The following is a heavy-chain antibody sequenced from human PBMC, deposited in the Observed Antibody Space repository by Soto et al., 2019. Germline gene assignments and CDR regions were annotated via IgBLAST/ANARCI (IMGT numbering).Heavy chain of an antibody. D-gene: IGHD2-21*02. Sequence: QVQLVQSGAEVKKPGASVKVSCKASGYTFTSYGISWVRQAPRQGLEWMGWISAYNGNTNYAQKLQGRVTMTTATSTSTAYMELRSLRSDDTAVYYCARVDSIVVVTAMDYYYGMDVWGQGTTVTVSS. CDR2: ISAYNGNT. V-gene: IGHV1-18*01. CDR1: GYTFTSYG. J-gene: IGHJ6*02. CDR3: ARVDSIVVVTAMDYYYGMDV.